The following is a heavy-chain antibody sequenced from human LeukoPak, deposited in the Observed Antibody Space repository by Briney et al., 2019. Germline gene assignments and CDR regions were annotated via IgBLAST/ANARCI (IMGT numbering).Heavy chain of an antibody. CDR3: ARDLDHWLGAPRGTFDY. J-gene: IGHJ4*02. D-gene: IGHD1-26*01. CDR2: IYYSGST. CDR1: GGSISSSTYY. V-gene: IGHV4-39*07. Sequence: PSETLSLTCTVSGGSISSSTYYWGWIRQPPGKGLEWIGNIYYSGSTYYNPSLKSRVTISVDTSKNQFSLKLSSVTAADTAVYYCARDLDHWLGAPRGTFDYWGQGTLVTVSS.